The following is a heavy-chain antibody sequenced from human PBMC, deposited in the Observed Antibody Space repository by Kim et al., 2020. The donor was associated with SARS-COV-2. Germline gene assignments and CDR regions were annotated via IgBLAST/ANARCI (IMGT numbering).Heavy chain of an antibody. CDR2: IKTDGSST. J-gene: IGHJ6*03. Sequence: GGSLRLSCAASGFTFSSYWMHWVRQAPGKGLVWVSRIKTDGSSTTYADSVKGRLTISRDNANNTLYLQMNSLRDEDTAVYYCARETAQQGSYYMDVWGKG. D-gene: IGHD6-13*01. V-gene: IGHV3-74*01. CDR1: GFTFSSYW. CDR3: ARETAQQGSYYMDV.